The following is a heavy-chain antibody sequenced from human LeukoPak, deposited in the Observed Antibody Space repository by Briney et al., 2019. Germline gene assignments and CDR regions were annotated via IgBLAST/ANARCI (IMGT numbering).Heavy chain of an antibody. J-gene: IGHJ5*02. D-gene: IGHD2-2*01. CDR3: AKNPGHQLLPNWFDP. V-gene: IGHV3-33*03. CDR1: GFTFSKYG. CDR2: MWHGQKKE. Sequence: QPGGSLRLSCAASGFTFSKYGMHWVRQAPGKGLEWVAVMWHGQKKEYYADSVKGRFTISRDNSKNTLDLQMRSLRAEDTAVYYCAKNPGHQLLPNWFDPWGQGTLVTVSS.